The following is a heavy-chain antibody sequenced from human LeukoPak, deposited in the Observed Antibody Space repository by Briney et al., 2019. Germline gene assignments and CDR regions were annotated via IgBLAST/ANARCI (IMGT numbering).Heavy chain of an antibody. J-gene: IGHJ6*03. CDR1: GGSISIYY. Sequence: KPAETLSLTCTVSGGSISIYYGNWLRHPAGGGREGLGCIFTSGITNYNPSLKSRVTMSVDTSKNQFSLKLSSVTAADTAVYYCARESSGSYYNPLGYMDVWGKGTTVTVSS. V-gene: IGHV4-4*07. CDR2: IFTSGIT. D-gene: IGHD3-10*01. CDR3: ARESSGSYYNPLGYMDV.